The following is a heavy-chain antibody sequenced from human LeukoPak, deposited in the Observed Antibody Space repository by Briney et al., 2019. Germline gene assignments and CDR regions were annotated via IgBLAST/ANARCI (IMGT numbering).Heavy chain of an antibody. CDR2: IYYSGST. D-gene: IGHD3-22*01. Sequence: PSETLSLTCTVSSGSISSSTCYWGWIRQPPGKGLEWIGSIYYSGSTYYNPSLKSRVTISVDTSKNLFSLKLSSVTAADTAVYYSASLKGVIMVINYWGQGTLVTVSS. CDR3: ASLKGVIMVINY. V-gene: IGHV4-39*01. CDR1: SGSISSSTCY. J-gene: IGHJ4*02.